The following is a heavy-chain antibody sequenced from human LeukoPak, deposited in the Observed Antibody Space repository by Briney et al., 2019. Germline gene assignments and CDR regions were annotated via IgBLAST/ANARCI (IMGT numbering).Heavy chain of an antibody. CDR1: GFTLNSYS. CDR3: ARGGAFFGSGIYFFDY. V-gene: IGHV3-21*01. J-gene: IGHJ4*02. Sequence: GGSLRLSCAASGFTLNSYSMTWVRQAPGQGLEWVSSISTTSYYIYYADSVKGRFTISRDNAKNSLSLQLSSLRAEDTAVYYCARGGAFFGSGIYFFDYWGQGTLVTVSS. CDR2: ISTTSYYI. D-gene: IGHD3-10*01.